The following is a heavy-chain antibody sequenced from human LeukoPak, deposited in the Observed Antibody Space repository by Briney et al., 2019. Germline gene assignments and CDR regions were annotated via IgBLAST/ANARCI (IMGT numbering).Heavy chain of an antibody. CDR3: ARGFEHSTSSRLGYYYFYMDV. V-gene: IGHV4-59*01. J-gene: IGHJ6*03. D-gene: IGHD6-6*01. CDR1: GGSISAYY. Sequence: SETLSLTCTVSGGSISAYYWNWIRQSPGKGLEWIGYIYHTGSTKHNPSLKSRVTISVDTSKNQFSLKLTSVTAADTAVFYCARGFEHSTSSRLGYYYFYMDVWGIGTTVTVSS. CDR2: IYHTGST.